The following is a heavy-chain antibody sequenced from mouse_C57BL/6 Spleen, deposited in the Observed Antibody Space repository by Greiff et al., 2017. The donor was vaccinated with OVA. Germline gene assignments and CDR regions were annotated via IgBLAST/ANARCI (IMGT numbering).Heavy chain of an antibody. CDR3: ARTFYYGSSYVSHWYFDV. J-gene: IGHJ1*03. V-gene: IGHV5-17*01. Sequence: EVKLMESGGGLVKPGGSLKLSCAASGFTFSDYGMHWVRQAPEKGLEWVAYISSGSSTIYYADTVKGRFTISRDNAKNTLFLQMTSLRSEDTAMYYCARTFYYGSSYVSHWYFDVWGTGTTVTVSS. D-gene: IGHD1-1*01. CDR1: GFTFSDYG. CDR2: ISSGSSTI.